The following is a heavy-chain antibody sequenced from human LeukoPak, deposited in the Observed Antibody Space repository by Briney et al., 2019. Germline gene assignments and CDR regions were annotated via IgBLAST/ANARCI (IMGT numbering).Heavy chain of an antibody. V-gene: IGHV4-38-2*01. CDR3: ARRGYSYGHYHYYYMDV. D-gene: IGHD5-18*01. CDR1: GYSISSGYY. CDR2: INHSGST. Sequence: PSETLSLTCAVSGYSISSGYYWGWIRQPPGKGLEWIGEINHSGSTNYNPSLKSRVTISVDTSENQFSLKLSSVTAADTAVYYCARRGYSYGHYHYYYMDVWGKGTTVTVSS. J-gene: IGHJ6*03.